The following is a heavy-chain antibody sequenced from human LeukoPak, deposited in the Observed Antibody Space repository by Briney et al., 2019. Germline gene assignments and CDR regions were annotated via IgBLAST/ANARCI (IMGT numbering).Heavy chain of an antibody. CDR1: GFTFSSYA. J-gene: IGHJ4*02. Sequence: GGSLGLSCAASGFTFSSYAMSWVRQAPGKGLEWVSAISGSGGSTYYADSVKGRFTISRDNAKNSLYLQMNSLRAEDTALYYCAKGNRIVGADLDYWGQGTLVTVSS. V-gene: IGHV3-23*01. CDR2: ISGSGGST. D-gene: IGHD1-26*01. CDR3: AKGNRIVGADLDY.